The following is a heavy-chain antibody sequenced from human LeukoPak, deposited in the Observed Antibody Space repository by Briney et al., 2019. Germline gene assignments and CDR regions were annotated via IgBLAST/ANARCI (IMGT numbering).Heavy chain of an antibody. CDR3: ARGSDGGNSEFDY. CDR1: GFTFDDYA. Sequence: GGSLRLSCAASGFTFDDYAMYWVRQAPGKGLEWVSGISWNSGSIGYADSVKGRFTISRDNAKNSLYLQMNSLRAEDTAVYYCARGSDGGNSEFDYWGQGTLVTVSS. V-gene: IGHV3-9*01. J-gene: IGHJ4*02. D-gene: IGHD4-23*01. CDR2: ISWNSGSI.